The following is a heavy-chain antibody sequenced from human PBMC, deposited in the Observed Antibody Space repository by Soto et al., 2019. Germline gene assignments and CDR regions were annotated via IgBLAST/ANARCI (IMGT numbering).Heavy chain of an antibody. Sequence: SETLSLTCAVSGGSLSSDNWWSWVRQPPGKGLEWIGDIYHSGSTNYDSSLRGRVTISIDKSKNQFSLKLNSVTAADTAVYYCDGTIHYWGQGTLVTVSS. CDR3: DGTIHY. D-gene: IGHD2-8*01. CDR1: GGSLSSDNW. J-gene: IGHJ4*02. V-gene: IGHV4-4*02. CDR2: IYHSGST.